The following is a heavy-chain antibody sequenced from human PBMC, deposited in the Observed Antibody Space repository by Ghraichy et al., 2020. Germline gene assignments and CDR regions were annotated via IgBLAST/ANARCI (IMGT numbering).Heavy chain of an antibody. J-gene: IGHJ4*02. D-gene: IGHD3-3*01. Sequence: SETLSLTCAVYGGSFSGYYWSWIRQPPGKGLEWIGEINHSGSTNYNPSLKSRVTISVDTSKNQFSLKLSSVTAADTAVYYCARGRVPPRDGGTYYDFWSGFDYWGQGTLVTVSS. CDR1: GGSFSGYY. CDR3: ARGRVPPRDGGTYYDFWSGFDY. V-gene: IGHV4-34*01. CDR2: INHSGST.